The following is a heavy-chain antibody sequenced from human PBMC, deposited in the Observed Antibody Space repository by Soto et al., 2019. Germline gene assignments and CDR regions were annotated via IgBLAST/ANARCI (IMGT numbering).Heavy chain of an antibody. J-gene: IGHJ3*02. Sequence: SETLSLTCAVSGGSISSSNWWSWVRQPPGKGLEWIGEIYHSGSTNYNPSLKSRVTISVDKTKNKFSPKLSSVTAADTAVYYCARGEEAVAGDAAFDIWGQGTMVT. CDR1: GGSISSSNW. CDR3: ARGEEAVAGDAAFDI. D-gene: IGHD6-19*01. V-gene: IGHV4-4*02. CDR2: IYHSGST.